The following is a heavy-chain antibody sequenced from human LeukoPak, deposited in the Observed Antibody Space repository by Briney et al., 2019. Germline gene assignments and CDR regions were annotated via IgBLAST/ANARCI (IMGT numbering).Heavy chain of an antibody. CDR1: GYTFTSYD. D-gene: IGHD2-15*01. CDR2: IIPIFTTV. J-gene: IGHJ4*02. Sequence: SVKVSCKASGYTFTSYDISWVRQAPGQGLEWMGRIIPIFTTVDYSQKFQGRLTITTDESTSTAYMELSSLRSEDTAMYYCARQRVVATTPLDYFDYWGQGTLVTVSS. V-gene: IGHV1-69*05. CDR3: ARQRVVATTPLDYFDY.